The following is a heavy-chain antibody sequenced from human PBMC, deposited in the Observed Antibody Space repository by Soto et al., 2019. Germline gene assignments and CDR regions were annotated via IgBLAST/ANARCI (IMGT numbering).Heavy chain of an antibody. D-gene: IGHD3-22*01. CDR2: IIPIFGTA. CDR3: ARGAAYYYDSSGYYQKYNWFDP. J-gene: IGHJ5*02. CDR1: GGTFSSYA. Sequence: QVQLVQSGAEVKKPGSSVKVSCKASGGTFSSYAISWVRQAPGQGLEWMGGIIPIFGTANYAQKFQGRVTITADESTSTAYMELSSLRSEDTAVYYCARGAAYYYDSSGYYQKYNWFDPWGQGTLVTVSS. V-gene: IGHV1-69*01.